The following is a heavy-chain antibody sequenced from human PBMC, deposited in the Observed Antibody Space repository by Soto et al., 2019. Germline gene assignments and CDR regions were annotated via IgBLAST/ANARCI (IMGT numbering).Heavy chain of an antibody. CDR2: IYGNGRST. CDR3: ATDFTPDSRWDIDY. Sequence: EVQLLESGGGLVQPAGSLRLSCAASGFTFSIYTMSWFRQAPGKGLEWVSSIYGNGRSTFYSASVKGRFTISRDNSGNTVYLQMSSLSAEDTAIYYCATDFTPDSRWDIDYWGQGSLVTVSS. J-gene: IGHJ4*02. V-gene: IGHV3-23*01. D-gene: IGHD1-26*01. CDR1: GFTFSIYT.